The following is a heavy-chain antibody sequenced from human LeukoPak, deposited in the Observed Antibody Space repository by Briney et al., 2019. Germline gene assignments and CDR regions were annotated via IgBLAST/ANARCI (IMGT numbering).Heavy chain of an antibody. CDR3: ARRSLSGITRIGETGTLNY. CDR2: ISGSGGST. V-gene: IGHV3-23*01. CDR1: GFTFSSYA. D-gene: IGHD3-22*01. Sequence: GSLRLSCAASGFTFSSYAMSWVRQAPGKGLEWVSAISGSGGSTYYADSVKGRFTISRDNSKNTLYLQMNSLRAEDTAVYYCARRSLSGITRIGETGTLNYWGQGTLVTVSS. J-gene: IGHJ4*02.